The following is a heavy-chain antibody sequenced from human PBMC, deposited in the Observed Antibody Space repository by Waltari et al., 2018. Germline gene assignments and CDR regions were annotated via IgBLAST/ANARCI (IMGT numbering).Heavy chain of an antibody. D-gene: IGHD3-3*01. V-gene: IGHV1-18*01. CDR3: ARDPRLAYYDFWSGSSNWFDP. Sequence: QVQVVQSGAEVKKPGASVKVSCKASGYTFTSYGISWVRQAPGQGLEWMGWISAYNGNTNYAQKLQGRVTMTTDTGTSTAYMELRSLRSDDTAVYYCARDPRLAYYDFWSGSSNWFDPWGQGTLVTVSS. CDR2: ISAYNGNT. CDR1: GYTFTSYG. J-gene: IGHJ5*02.